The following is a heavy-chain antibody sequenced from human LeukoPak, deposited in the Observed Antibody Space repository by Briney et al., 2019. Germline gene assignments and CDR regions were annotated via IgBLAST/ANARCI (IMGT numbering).Heavy chain of an antibody. CDR2: IRNKANSYTT. D-gene: IGHD3-10*01. J-gene: IGHJ5*02. CDR3: ASLYGSGKRWVDP. Sequence: GGSLRLSCAASGFTFSDHYMDWVRQAPGKGLEWVGRIRNKANSYTTEYAASVKGRFTISRDDSKNSLYLQMNSLKTEDTAVYYCASLYGSGKRWVDPWGQGTLVTVSS. CDR1: GFTFSDHY. V-gene: IGHV3-72*01.